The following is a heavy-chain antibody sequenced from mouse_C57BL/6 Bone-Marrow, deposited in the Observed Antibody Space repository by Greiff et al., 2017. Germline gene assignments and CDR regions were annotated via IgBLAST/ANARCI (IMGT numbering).Heavy chain of an antibody. Sequence: EVKLMESGGGLVKPGGSLKLSCAASGFTFSDYGMHWARQAPEKGLEWVAYISSGSSTIYYADTVKGRFTISRDNAKHTLFLQMTSLRSEDTAMYYCARPYYYGSSPWFAYWGQGTLVTVSA. CDR1: GFTFSDYG. CDR2: ISSGSSTI. V-gene: IGHV5-17*01. J-gene: IGHJ3*01. CDR3: ARPYYYGSSPWFAY. D-gene: IGHD1-1*01.